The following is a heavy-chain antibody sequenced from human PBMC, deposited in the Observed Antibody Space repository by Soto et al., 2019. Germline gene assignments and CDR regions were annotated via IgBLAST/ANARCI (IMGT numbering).Heavy chain of an antibody. CDR2: IYYSGST. D-gene: IGHD6-13*01. V-gene: IGHV4-59*01. Sequence: PSETLSLTCTVSGGSISSYYWSWIRQPPGKGLEWIGYIYYSGSTNYNPSLKSRVTISVDTSKNHFSLKLRSVTAADTAVYYCARSLGVAGAYNWXDPWGQGTLVTVSS. CDR3: ARSLGVAGAYNWXDP. CDR1: GGSISSYY. J-gene: IGHJ5*02.